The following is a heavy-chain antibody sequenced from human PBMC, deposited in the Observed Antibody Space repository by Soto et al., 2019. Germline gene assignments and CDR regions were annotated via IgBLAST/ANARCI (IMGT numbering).Heavy chain of an antibody. V-gene: IGHV1-45*02. J-gene: IGHJ6*03. D-gene: IGHD3-10*01. CDR2: ITPFNGNT. CDR1: GYTFTYRY. Sequence: QMQLVQSGAEVKKTGSSVKVSCKASGYTFTYRYLHWVRQAPGQAFEWMGWITPFNGNTNYAPKFPDRSPITRARSISTAYLELSSPRTEDTAMYYCATSRRWFGENVYYYMDVWGKGTTVTVSS. CDR3: ATSRRWFGENVYYYMDV.